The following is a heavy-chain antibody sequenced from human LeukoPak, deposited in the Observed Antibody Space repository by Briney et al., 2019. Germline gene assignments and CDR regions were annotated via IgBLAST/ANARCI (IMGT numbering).Heavy chain of an antibody. V-gene: IGHV3-30-3*01. CDR1: GFTFSSYA. J-gene: IGHJ6*03. CDR2: ISYDGSNK. Sequence: PGGSLRLSCAASGFTFSSYAMHWVRQAPGKGLGWVAVISYDGSNKYYADSVKGRFTISRDNSKNTLYLQMNSLRAEDTAVYYCARVVAYYYYYMDVWGKGTTVTVSS. CDR3: ARVVAYYYYYMDV. D-gene: IGHD5-12*01.